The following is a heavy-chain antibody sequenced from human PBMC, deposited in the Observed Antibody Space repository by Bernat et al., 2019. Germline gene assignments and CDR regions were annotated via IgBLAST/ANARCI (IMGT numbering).Heavy chain of an antibody. V-gene: IGHV4-39*01. CDR1: GGSISSSSYY. J-gene: IGHJ4*02. Sequence: QLQLQESGPGLVKPSETLSLTCTVSGGSISSSSYYWGWIRQPPGKGLEWIGSIYYSGSTYYNLSLKSRVTISVDTSKNQFSLKLSSVTAADTAVYYCARRTYYYDSSGYYVFDYWGQGTLVTVSS. CDR3: ARRTYYYDSSGYYVFDY. CDR2: IYYSGST. D-gene: IGHD3-22*01.